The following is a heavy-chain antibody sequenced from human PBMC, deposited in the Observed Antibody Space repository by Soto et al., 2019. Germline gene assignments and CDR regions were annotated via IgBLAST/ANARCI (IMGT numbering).Heavy chain of an antibody. CDR2: ISYDGSNK. CDR1: GFTFSSYG. CDR3: AKDQGAGCYGDYRNCYYYYGMDV. Sequence: QVQLVESGGGVVQPGRSLRLSCAASGFTFSSYGMHWVRQAPGKGLEWVAVISYDGSNKYYADSVKGRFTISRDNSKNTVYLQMNSLRAEDTAVYYCAKDQGAGCYGDYRNCYYYYGMDVWGQGTTVTVSS. D-gene: IGHD4-17*01. J-gene: IGHJ6*02. V-gene: IGHV3-30*18.